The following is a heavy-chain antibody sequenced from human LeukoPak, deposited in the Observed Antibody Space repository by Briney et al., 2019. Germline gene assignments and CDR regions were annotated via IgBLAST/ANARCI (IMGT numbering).Heavy chain of an antibody. Sequence: SVKLSCKASGAAFASYGISWLRQAPGQGLGWMGGTNPVFGTAHYAQKFQDRVTITADESKSTAYMELSSLRSEDTAVYYCEKPMLPGYDTHFYYYGLDVWGQGTPVTVSS. CDR1: GAAFASYG. V-gene: IGHV1-69*13. CDR3: EKPMLPGYDTHFYYYGLDV. D-gene: IGHD3-9*01. CDR2: TNPVFGTA. J-gene: IGHJ6*02.